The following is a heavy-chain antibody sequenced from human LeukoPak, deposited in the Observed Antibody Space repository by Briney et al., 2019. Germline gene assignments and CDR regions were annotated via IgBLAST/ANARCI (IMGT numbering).Heavy chain of an antibody. CDR2: ISGSGGST. CDR3: AKGYNWNDAAFDI. Sequence: PGGSLRLSCAASGFTFSNAWMNWVRQAPGKGLEWVPAISGSGGSTYYADSVKGRFTISRDNSKNTLYLQMNSLRAEDTAVYYCAKGYNWNDAAFDIWGQGTMVTVSS. CDR1: GFTFSNAW. D-gene: IGHD1-1*01. V-gene: IGHV3-23*01. J-gene: IGHJ3*02.